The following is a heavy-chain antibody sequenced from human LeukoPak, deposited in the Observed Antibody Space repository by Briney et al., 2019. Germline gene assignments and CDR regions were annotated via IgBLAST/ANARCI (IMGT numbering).Heavy chain of an antibody. Sequence: PGGSLRLSCAASGFNFSSYNMHWVRQAPGKGLEWVSSISRSSNYIYYADSVKGRFTISRDNAKNSLYLQMNSLRAEDTAVYYCARAWGIAAESWGQGTLVTVSS. CDR1: GFNFSSYN. D-gene: IGHD6-13*01. CDR2: ISRSSNYI. J-gene: IGHJ5*02. V-gene: IGHV3-21*01. CDR3: ARAWGIAAES.